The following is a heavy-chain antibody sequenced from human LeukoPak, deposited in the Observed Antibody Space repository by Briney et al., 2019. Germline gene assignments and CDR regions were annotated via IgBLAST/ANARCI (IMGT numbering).Heavy chain of an antibody. CDR3: AKGQELDDGVFDS. CDR1: GFTFSSLA. Sequence: PGGSLRLSCTASGFTFSSLAMTWVRQAPGKGLEWVSTIRSNGATTYNADSVKGRFTISRDNSKNTLYLELNSLRVEDTATFYCAKGQELDDGVFDSWGQGTMVTVSS. D-gene: IGHD1-1*01. CDR2: IRSNGATT. V-gene: IGHV3-23*01. J-gene: IGHJ4*02.